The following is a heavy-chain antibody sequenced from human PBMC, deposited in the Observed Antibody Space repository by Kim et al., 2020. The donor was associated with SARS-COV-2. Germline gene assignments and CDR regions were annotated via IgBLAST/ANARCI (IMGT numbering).Heavy chain of an antibody. D-gene: IGHD4-17*01. CDR3: VRATYGYYGG. CDR2: INTDGSST. CDR1: GFTFSSCW. Sequence: GGSLRLSCAASGFTFSSCWMHWVRQAPGKGLVWVSRINTDGSSTSYADSVKGRFTISRDNAKNTLYLQMNSLRAEDTALYYCVRATYGYYGGWGQGTLVTVSS. V-gene: IGHV3-74*01. J-gene: IGHJ4*02.